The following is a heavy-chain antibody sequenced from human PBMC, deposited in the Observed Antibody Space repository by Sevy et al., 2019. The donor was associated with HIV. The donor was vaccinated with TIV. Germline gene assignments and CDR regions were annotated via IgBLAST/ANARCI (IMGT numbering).Heavy chain of an antibody. CDR1: GFTFSNYS. V-gene: IGHV3-21*01. CDR3: ARDGGRELNYGMDV. CDR2: ISNGSIYI. J-gene: IGHJ6*02. D-gene: IGHD3-16*01. Sequence: GGSLRLSCAASGFTFSNYSMNWVRQAPGKGLEWVSSISNGSIYIYYADSVKGRFTISRDNAKNSLYLQMNSLGAEDTAVYYCARDGGRELNYGMDVWGQGTTVTVSS.